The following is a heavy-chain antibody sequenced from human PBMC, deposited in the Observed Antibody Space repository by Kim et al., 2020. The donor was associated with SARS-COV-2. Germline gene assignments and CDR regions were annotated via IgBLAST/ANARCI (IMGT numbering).Heavy chain of an antibody. CDR2: IYTSGSP. Sequence: SETLSLTCTVSGASVSSGSYYWSWIRQSAEKGLEWIGRIYTSGSPDYNPSLMRRVSRSLDMSANQVSLRLHSVTAADTSVYYCARVLNTGRRNWFDPWGQGTLVAVSS. CDR1: GASVSSGSYY. V-gene: IGHV4-61*02. J-gene: IGHJ5*02. D-gene: IGHD1-1*01. CDR3: ARVLNTGRRNWFDP.